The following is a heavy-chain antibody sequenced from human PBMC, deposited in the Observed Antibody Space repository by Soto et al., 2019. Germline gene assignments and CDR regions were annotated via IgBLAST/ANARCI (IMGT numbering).Heavy chain of an antibody. CDR1: GFTFSSYA. J-gene: IGHJ4*02. CDR2: ISGSGGST. CDR3: ANPYYYDSSGYLPSGY. V-gene: IGHV3-23*01. D-gene: IGHD3-22*01. Sequence: GSLRLSCAASGFTFSSYAMSWVRQAPGKGLEWVSAISGSGGSTYYADSVKGRFTISRDNSKNTLYLQMNSLRAEDTAVYYCANPYYYDSSGYLPSGYWGQGTLVTVSS.